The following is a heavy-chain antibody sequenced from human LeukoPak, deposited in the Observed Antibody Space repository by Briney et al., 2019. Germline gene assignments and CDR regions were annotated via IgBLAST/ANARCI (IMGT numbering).Heavy chain of an antibody. CDR2: INPSGGST. V-gene: IGHV1-46*01. J-gene: IGHJ4*02. CDR3: ARPKGNKREYYFDY. CDR1: GYTFSNXL. D-gene: IGHD3-10*01. Sequence: ASVKVSCKAPGYTFSNXLIHXVRQAPGQGLXXMGIINPSGGSTTYAQKFQSRVTMTRDTSTSTVYMELSSLRSEDTAVYYCARPKGNKREYYFDYWGQGTLVTVSS.